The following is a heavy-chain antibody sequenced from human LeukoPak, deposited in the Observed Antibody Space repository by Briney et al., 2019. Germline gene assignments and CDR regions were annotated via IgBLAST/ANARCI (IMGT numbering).Heavy chain of an antibody. V-gene: IGHV4-34*01. Sequence: SETLSLTCAVYGGSFSSYYWSWIRQPPGKGLEWIGEINHSGSTNYNPSLKSRVTISVDTSKSQFSLKLSSVTAADTAVYYCARGGPPYDFWSGYYSPSYYYYYMDVWGKGTTVTVSS. J-gene: IGHJ6*03. D-gene: IGHD3-3*01. CDR3: ARGGPPYDFWSGYYSPSYYYYYMDV. CDR1: GGSFSSYY. CDR2: INHSGST.